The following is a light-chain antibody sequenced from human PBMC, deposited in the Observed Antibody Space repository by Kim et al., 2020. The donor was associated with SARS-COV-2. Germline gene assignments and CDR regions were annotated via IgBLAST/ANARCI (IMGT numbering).Light chain of an antibody. V-gene: IGLV6-57*03. CDR2: EAD. CDR1: GGSVNEDD. J-gene: IGLJ2*01. CDR3: QSYNRDNVL. Sequence: GKTVATSCTPRGGSVNEDDGHWYRQRPGGVPTPVIYEADQRPSGVSDRFSGSIDNSPHSASLTISGLRTEDEADYYCQSYNRDNVLFGGGTQLTVL.